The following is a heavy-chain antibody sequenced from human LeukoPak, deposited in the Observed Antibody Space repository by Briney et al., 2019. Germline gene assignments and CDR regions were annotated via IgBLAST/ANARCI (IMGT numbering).Heavy chain of an antibody. CDR3: ARVGIAAAGTFSDY. V-gene: IGHV1-8*01. Sequence: AASVKVSCKASGYTFTSYDINWVRQATGQGLEWMGWMNPNSGNTGYAQKFQGRVTMTRNTSISTAYMELSSLRSEDTAVYYCARVGIAAAGTFSDYWGQGTLVTVSS. CDR2: MNPNSGNT. D-gene: IGHD6-13*01. CDR1: GYTFTSYD. J-gene: IGHJ4*02.